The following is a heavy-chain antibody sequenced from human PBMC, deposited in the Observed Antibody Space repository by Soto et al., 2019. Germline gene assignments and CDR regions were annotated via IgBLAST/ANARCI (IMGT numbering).Heavy chain of an antibody. CDR2: ISAYNGNT. V-gene: IGHV1-18*01. CDR3: ARAPNRYGDDAFDI. D-gene: IGHD4-17*01. J-gene: IGHJ3*02. Sequence: PGESLKISCKASGYTFTSYGISWVRQAPGQGLEWMGWISAYNGNTNYAQKLQGRVTMTTDTSTSTAYMELRSLRSDDTAVYYCARAPNRYGDDAFDIWGQGTMVTVSS. CDR1: GYTFTSYG.